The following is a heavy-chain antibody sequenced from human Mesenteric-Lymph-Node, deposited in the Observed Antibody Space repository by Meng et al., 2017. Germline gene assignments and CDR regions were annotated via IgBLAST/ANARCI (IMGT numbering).Heavy chain of an antibody. CDR1: GYTFIGYY. CDR3: ARAIAAAGTDAFDI. Sequence: ASVKVSCKASGYTFIGYYLHWVRQAPGQGLEWLGCINPKSGDTNYAQKFQGRVTITTDESTSTAYMELSSLRSEDTAVYYCARAIAAAGTDAFDIWGQGTMVTVSS. CDR2: INPKSGDT. D-gene: IGHD6-13*01. V-gene: IGHV1-2*02. J-gene: IGHJ3*02.